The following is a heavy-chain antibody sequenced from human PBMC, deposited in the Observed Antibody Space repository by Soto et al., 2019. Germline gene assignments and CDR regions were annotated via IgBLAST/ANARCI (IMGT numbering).Heavy chain of an antibody. D-gene: IGHD6-6*01. Sequence: SETLSLTCTVSGDSIRSSTYYWGWVRQPPGKGLEYIGSIYYSGSTFRNPSLKSRVTISVDTSRNQFSLKVTSVTAADTAVYYCARLKYWIAAPAPHFDYWGQGTLVTVSS. CDR3: ARLKYWIAAPAPHFDY. J-gene: IGHJ4*02. CDR2: IYYSGST. V-gene: IGHV4-39*01. CDR1: GDSIRSSTYY.